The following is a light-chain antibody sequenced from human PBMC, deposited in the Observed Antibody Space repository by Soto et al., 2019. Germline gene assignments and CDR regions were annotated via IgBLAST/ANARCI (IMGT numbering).Light chain of an antibody. J-gene: IGLJ1*01. Sequence: QSALTQPRSGSGSPGQSVTISCTGTSSDVDDYNYVSWFQQHPGKAPKLMIYDVSERPSGVPDRFSGSKSGNTASLTISGLQAEDEADYYCCSYGGTFYVFGTGTKVTVL. CDR2: DVS. V-gene: IGLV2-11*01. CDR1: SSDVDDYNY. CDR3: CSYGGTFYV.